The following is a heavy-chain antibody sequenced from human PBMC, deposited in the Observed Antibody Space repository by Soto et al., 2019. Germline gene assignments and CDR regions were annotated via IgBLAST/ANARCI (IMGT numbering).Heavy chain of an antibody. CDR1: GFTFSSYG. J-gene: IGHJ3*02. Sequence: QVQLVESGGGVVQPGRSLRLSCAASGFTFSSYGMHWVRQAPGKGLEWVAVISYDGSNKYYADSVKGRFTISRDNSKNTLYLQMNSLRAEDTAVYYCATGEFYDFWSGYAFDIWGQGTMVTVSS. CDR2: ISYDGSNK. V-gene: IGHV3-30*03. CDR3: ATGEFYDFWSGYAFDI. D-gene: IGHD3-3*01.